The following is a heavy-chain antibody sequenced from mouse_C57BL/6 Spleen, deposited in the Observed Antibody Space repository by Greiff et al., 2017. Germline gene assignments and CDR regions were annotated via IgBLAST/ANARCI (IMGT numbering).Heavy chain of an antibody. CDR3: ALYYGSSYVGAMDD. CDR1: GYTFTSYW. CDR2: IHPNSGST. D-gene: IGHD1-1*01. J-gene: IGHJ4*01. V-gene: IGHV1-64*01. Sequence: QVQLQQPGAELVKPGASVKLSCKASGYTFTSYWMHWVKQRPGQGLEWIGMIHPNSGSTNYHEKFKSKATLTVDKSSSTAYMQLSSLTSEASAVYYGALYYGSSYVGAMDDWGQGTSVTVSS.